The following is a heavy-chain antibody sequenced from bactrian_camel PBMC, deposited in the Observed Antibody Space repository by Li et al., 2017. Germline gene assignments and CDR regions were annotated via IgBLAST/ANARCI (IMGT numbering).Heavy chain of an antibody. V-gene: IGHV3S53*01. CDR1: AYTPANVR. CDR2: LASDGSS. D-gene: IGHD2*01. J-gene: IGHJ4*01. Sequence: HVQLVESGGGSVQAGGSLRLSCAFDAYTPANVRMAWFRQAPGKEREGVASLASDGSSIYANSLKGRFTISRDDAKNTVYLQMDSLKLEDTAMYYCAADFGPYCSGPYLARRANFEGQGTQVTVS.